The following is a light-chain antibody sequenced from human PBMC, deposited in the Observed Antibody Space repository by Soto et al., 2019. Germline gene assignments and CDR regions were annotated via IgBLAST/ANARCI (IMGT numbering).Light chain of an antibody. CDR3: SSYAGNTYVV. J-gene: IGLJ2*01. CDR1: SSDIGDYNF. Sequence: QSALTQPPSASGSPGQSVTISCTGTSSDIGDYNFVSWYQHHPGRAPKLMIYEVTKRPSGVPDRFSGSKSGNTASLTVSGLRTEDEAYYFCSSYAGNTYVVFGGGTKVTVL. CDR2: EVT. V-gene: IGLV2-8*01.